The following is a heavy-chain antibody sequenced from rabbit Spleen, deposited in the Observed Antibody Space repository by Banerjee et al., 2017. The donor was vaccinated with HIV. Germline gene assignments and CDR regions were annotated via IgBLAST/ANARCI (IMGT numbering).Heavy chain of an antibody. CDR2: IDPVFGST. CDR1: GFDFSNNG. CDR3: ARYYIFYGMDL. D-gene: IGHD4-1*01. Sequence: EESGGDLVKPGASLTLTCTASGFDFSNNGMCWVRQAPGKGLEWIGYIDPVFGSTDYASWAKGRFTISSDNAQYTVDLQMHSLTAADTATYFCARYYIFYGMDLWGQGTLVTVS. J-gene: IGHJ6*01. V-gene: IGHV1S47*01.